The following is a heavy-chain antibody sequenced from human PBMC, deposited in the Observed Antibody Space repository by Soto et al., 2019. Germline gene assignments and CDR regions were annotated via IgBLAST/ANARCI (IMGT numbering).Heavy chain of an antibody. Sequence: GGSLRLSCAASGFTFSSYAMSWVRQAPGKGLEWVSAISGSGGSTYYADSVKGRFTISRDNSKNTLYLQMNSLRAEDTAVYYCAKTGGRRTMVRGVIPNHLNWFDPWGQGTLVTVSS. CDR1: GFTFSSYA. J-gene: IGHJ5*02. CDR3: AKTGGRRTMVRGVIPNHLNWFDP. CDR2: ISGSGGST. V-gene: IGHV3-23*01. D-gene: IGHD3-10*01.